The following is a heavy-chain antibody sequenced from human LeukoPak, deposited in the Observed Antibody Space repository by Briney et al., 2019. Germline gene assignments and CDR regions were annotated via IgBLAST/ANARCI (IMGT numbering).Heavy chain of an antibody. CDR3: ARSQGYCSGGSCLQGDWFDP. J-gene: IGHJ5*02. CDR1: VGSISSSRYY. Sequence: SETLSLTCTVSVGSISSSRYYWGWIRQPPGTGLEWIGSIYYSGSIYYNPSLETRVTISVDTSKNQFSLKLSPVTAADTAMYYCARSQGYCSGGSCLQGDWFDPWGQGTLVTVSS. D-gene: IGHD2-15*01. V-gene: IGHV4-39*07. CDR2: IYYSGSI.